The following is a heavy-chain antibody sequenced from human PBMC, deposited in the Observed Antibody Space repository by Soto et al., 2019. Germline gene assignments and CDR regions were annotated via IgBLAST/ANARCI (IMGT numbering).Heavy chain of an antibody. CDR1: GGTFSSYT. CDR2: IIPILGIA. J-gene: IGHJ4*02. D-gene: IGHD3-10*01. Sequence: QVQLVQSGAEVKKPGSSVKVSCKASGGTFSSYTISWVRQAPGQGLEWMGRIIPILGIANYAQKFQGRVTITADKSTSTAYMALSGLRSEDTAVSSCATRRGDGYNDYWGQGTLVTVSS. CDR3: ATRRGDGYNDY. V-gene: IGHV1-69*02.